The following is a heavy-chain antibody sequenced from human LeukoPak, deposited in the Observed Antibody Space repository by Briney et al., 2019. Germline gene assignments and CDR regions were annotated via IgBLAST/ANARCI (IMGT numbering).Heavy chain of an antibody. Sequence: GGSLRLSCAASGFTFSSYEMNWVRQAPGKGLEWVSYISSSGSTIYYADSVKGRFTISRDNAKNSLYLQMNNLRAEDTAVYYCARDRVVRGVIIGHWFDPWGQGTLVTVSS. CDR1: GFTFSSYE. D-gene: IGHD3-10*01. J-gene: IGHJ5*02. V-gene: IGHV3-48*03. CDR3: ARDRVVRGVIIGHWFDP. CDR2: ISSSGSTI.